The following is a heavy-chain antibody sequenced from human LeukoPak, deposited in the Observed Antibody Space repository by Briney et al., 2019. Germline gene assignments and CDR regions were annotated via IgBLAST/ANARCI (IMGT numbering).Heavy chain of an antibody. V-gene: IGHV1-8*01. Sequence: GASVKVSCKASGYTFTSYDINWVRQATGQGLEWMGWMNPNSGNTGYAQKFQGRVTMTRNTSISTAYMELSSLRSEDTAVYYCARSLGYCSSTSCLNYYYYMDVWGKGTTVTVSS. J-gene: IGHJ6*03. CDR3: ARSLGYCSSTSCLNYYYYMDV. D-gene: IGHD2-2*01. CDR1: GYTFTSYD. CDR2: MNPNSGNT.